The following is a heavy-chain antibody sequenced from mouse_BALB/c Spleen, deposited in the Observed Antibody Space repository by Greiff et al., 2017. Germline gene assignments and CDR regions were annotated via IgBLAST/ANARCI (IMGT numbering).Heavy chain of an antibody. V-gene: IGHV1-20*02. CDR2: INPYNGDT. CDR3: ARGGGLDD. CDR1: GYSFTGYF. Sequence: EVQLQESGPELVKPGASVKISCKASGYSFTGYFMNWVMQSPGKSLEWIGRINPYNGDTFYNQKFKGKATLTVDKSSSTAHMELRSLASEDSAVYYCARGGGLDDWGQGTSVTVSS. J-gene: IGHJ4*01.